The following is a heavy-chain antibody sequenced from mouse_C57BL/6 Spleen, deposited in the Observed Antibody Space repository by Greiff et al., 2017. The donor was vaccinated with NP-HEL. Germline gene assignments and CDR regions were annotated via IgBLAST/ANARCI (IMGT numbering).Heavy chain of an antibody. V-gene: IGHV1-58*01. CDR2: IYIGNGYT. CDR1: GYTFTSYG. Sequence: VQLQQSGAELVRPGSSVKMSCKTSGYTFTSYGINWVKQRPGQGLEWIGYIYIGNGYTEYNEKFKGKATMTSDTSSSTAYMQLSSLKSEDSAIYFYARGAVVATHWYFDVWGTGTTVTVSS. D-gene: IGHD1-1*01. CDR3: ARGAVVATHWYFDV. J-gene: IGHJ1*03.